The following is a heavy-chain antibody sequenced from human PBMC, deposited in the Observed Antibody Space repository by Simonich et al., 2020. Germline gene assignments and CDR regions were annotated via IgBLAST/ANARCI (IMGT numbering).Heavy chain of an antibody. CDR3: ARLPDY. CDR1: GGSISSYY. J-gene: IGHJ4*02. CDR2: IYYSGST. V-gene: IGHV4-59*08. Sequence: QVQLQESGPGLVKPSETLSLTCTVSGGSISSYYWSWIRQPPGKGLELIGYIYYSGSTNYYPSLKSRVTISVDTSKNQFSLKLSSVTAADTAVYYCARLPDYWGQGTLVTVSS.